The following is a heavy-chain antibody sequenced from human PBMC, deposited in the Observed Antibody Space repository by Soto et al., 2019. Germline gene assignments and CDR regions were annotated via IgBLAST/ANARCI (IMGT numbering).Heavy chain of an antibody. J-gene: IGHJ4*02. Sequence: VASVKVSCKVSGYTLTELSMHWVRQAPGKGLEWMGGFDPEDGETIYAQKFQGRVTMTEDTSTDTAYMELSSLRSEDTAVYYCATGYYDSSGYLDYWGQGTLVTVSS. V-gene: IGHV1-24*01. D-gene: IGHD3-22*01. CDR3: ATGYYDSSGYLDY. CDR2: FDPEDGET. CDR1: GYTLTELS.